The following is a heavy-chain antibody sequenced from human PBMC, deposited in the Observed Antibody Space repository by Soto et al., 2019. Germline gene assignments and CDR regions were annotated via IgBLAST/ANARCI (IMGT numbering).Heavy chain of an antibody. J-gene: IGHJ6*02. CDR2: IYTSGST. CDR3: ARDEMIVVGSHYYYYGMDV. V-gene: IGHV4-4*07. CDR1: GRRIIKKK. D-gene: IGHD3-22*01. Sequence: GRRIIKKKRSWIRQPAGKVLEWIGRIYTSGSTNYNPSLKSRVNMSVDTSKNQFSLKLSSVTAADTAVYYCARDEMIVVGSHYYYYGMDVWGQGTTVTVSS.